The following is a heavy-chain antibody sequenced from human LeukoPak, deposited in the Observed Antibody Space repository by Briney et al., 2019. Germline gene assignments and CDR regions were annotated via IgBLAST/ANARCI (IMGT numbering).Heavy chain of an antibody. CDR3: AKDEQWLVLYYYYMDV. J-gene: IGHJ6*03. V-gene: IGHV3-21*01. D-gene: IGHD6-19*01. CDR1: GFTFSSYS. Sequence: GGSLRLSCAASGFTFSSYSMNWVRQAPGKGLEWVSSISSSSSYIYYADSVKGRFTISRDNSKNTLYLQMNSLRAEDTAVYYCAKDEQWLVLYYYYMDVWGKGTTVTVSS. CDR2: ISSSSSYI.